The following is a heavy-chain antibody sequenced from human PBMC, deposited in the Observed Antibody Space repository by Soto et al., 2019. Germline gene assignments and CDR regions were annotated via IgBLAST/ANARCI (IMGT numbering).Heavy chain of an antibody. V-gene: IGHV1-18*01. CDR2: ISLYSDGT. D-gene: IGHD2-2*01. Sequence: QVQLVQSGGEVKRPGASVKVSCKTSGYTFSNYGITWVRQAPGQPLEWLGWISLYSDGTNYAQKFQGRVSMTTATSRTTAYMELRSLRSDDTAVYYCAIVVPGAEAWFGPWGQGTLVTVSS. CDR3: AIVVPGAEAWFGP. J-gene: IGHJ5*02. CDR1: GYTFSNYG.